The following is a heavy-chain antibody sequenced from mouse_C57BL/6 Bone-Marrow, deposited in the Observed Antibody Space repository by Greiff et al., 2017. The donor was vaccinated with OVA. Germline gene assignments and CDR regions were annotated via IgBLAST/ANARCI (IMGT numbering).Heavy chain of an antibody. CDR2: IYPRSGNT. CDR3: AREALNYGSSFGGYFDV. Sequence: QVQLKESGAELARPGASVKLSCKASGYTFTSYGISWVKQRTGQGLEWIGEIYPRSGNTYYNEKFKGKATLTADKSSSTAYMELRSLTSEDSAVYFCAREALNYGSSFGGYFDVWGTGTTVTVSS. V-gene: IGHV1-81*01. J-gene: IGHJ1*03. D-gene: IGHD1-1*01. CDR1: GYTFTSYG.